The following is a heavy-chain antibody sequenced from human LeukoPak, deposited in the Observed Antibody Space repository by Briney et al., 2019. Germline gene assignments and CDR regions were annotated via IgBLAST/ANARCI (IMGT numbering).Heavy chain of an antibody. V-gene: IGHV4-34*01. CDR2: INHSEST. CDR1: SGSFSGYY. J-gene: IGHJ4*02. Sequence: SETLSLTCAVYSGSFSGYYWSWIRQPPGKGLEWIGEINHSESTNYNPSLKSRVTISVDTSKNQFSLKLSSVTAADTAVYYCAREPGIAAAPYYFDYWGQGTLVTVSS. D-gene: IGHD6-13*01. CDR3: AREPGIAAAPYYFDY.